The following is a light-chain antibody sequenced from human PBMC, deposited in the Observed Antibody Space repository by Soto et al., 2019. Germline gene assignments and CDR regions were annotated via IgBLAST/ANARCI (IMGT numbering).Light chain of an antibody. V-gene: IGLV1-47*01. CDR3: AAWDDSLSGHYV. CDR1: SSKIGSNY. J-gene: IGLJ1*01. CDR2: RNN. Sequence: QRVLTQPPSVSGTPGQRVTISCSGSSSKIGSNYVYWYQQLPGTAPKVLIYRNNQRPSGVPDRFSGSKSGTSASLAISGLRSEDEADYYCAAWDDSLSGHYVFGTGTKVTVL.